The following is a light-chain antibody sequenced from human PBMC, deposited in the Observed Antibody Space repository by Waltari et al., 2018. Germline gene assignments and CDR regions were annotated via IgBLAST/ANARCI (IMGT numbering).Light chain of an antibody. Sequence: SVLPQPPSASGTPGQPVSIPCSGGSSHSEGNPVDWYQQLPGMAPKLLITGNNQRPSGVPDRFSGSKSGTSASLAISGLQSEDEADYYCAAWDDSLYGRVFGGGTKLTVL. CDR3: AAWDDSLYGRV. V-gene: IGLV1-44*01. CDR2: GNN. J-gene: IGLJ2*01. CDR1: SSHSEGNP.